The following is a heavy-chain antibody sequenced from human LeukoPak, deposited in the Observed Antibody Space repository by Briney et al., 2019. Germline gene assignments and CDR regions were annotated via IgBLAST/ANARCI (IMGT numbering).Heavy chain of an antibody. CDR3: ARGVNGRGAIGGGLLY. D-gene: IGHD2-2*02. Sequence: SSETLSLTCSVSGGSISSTDYYWGWMRQSPGKGLEWIGSIYYGGSTYYNPSLKSRVTISVDTSKNQFSLKLNSVTAADTAVYYCARGVNGRGAIGGGLLYWGQGTLVTVSS. V-gene: IGHV4-39*07. J-gene: IGHJ4*02. CDR2: IYYGGST. CDR1: GGSISSTDYY.